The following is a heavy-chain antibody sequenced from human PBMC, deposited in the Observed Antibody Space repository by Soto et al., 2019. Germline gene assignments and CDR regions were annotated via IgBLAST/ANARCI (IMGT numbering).Heavy chain of an antibody. CDR2: IYYSGST. Sequence: SETLSLTCTVSVGSISSYYWSWIRQPPGKGLEWIGYIYYSGSTNYNPSLKSRVTISVDTSKNQFSLKLSSVTAADTAVYYCARDRASSGYYDYGMDVWGQGTTVTVSS. CDR3: ARDRASSGYYDYGMDV. J-gene: IGHJ6*02. CDR1: VGSISSYY. D-gene: IGHD3-22*01. V-gene: IGHV4-59*01.